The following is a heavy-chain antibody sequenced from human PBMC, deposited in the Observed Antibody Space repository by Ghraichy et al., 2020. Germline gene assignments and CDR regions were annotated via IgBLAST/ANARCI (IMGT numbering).Heavy chain of an antibody. Sequence: SVKVSCKIAGAPFSTYAMSLVRVSPRQLLEWMGGIIPIFGTANYAQKFQGRVTITADESTSTAYMELSSLRSEDTAVYYCAREGFRMGNWGQGTLVTMSS. D-gene: IGHD7-27*01. CDR2: IIPIFGTA. CDR3: AREGFRMGN. V-gene: IGHV1-69*13. J-gene: IGHJ4*02. CDR1: GAPFSTYA.